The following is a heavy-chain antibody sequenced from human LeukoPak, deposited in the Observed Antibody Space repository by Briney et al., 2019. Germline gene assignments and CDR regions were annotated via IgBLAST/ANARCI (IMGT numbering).Heavy chain of an antibody. CDR1: GFIFSDYY. D-gene: IGHD6-13*01. CDR2: ISGSGSNT. CDR3: ARVGSIAAAGTPDY. V-gene: IGHV3-11*06. J-gene: IGHJ4*02. Sequence: GGSLRLSCAASGFIFSDYYMTWIRQAPGKGLEWLSYISGSGSNTNYADSVKGRFTTSRDNAKNSLYLQMNSLRAEDTAVYYCARVGSIAAAGTPDYWGQGTLVTVSS.